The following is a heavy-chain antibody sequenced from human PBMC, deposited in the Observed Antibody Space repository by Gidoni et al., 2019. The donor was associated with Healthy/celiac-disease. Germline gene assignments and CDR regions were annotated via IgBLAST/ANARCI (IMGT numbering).Heavy chain of an antibody. D-gene: IGHD3-16*02. V-gene: IGHV3-21*01. CDR3: ARDTSHTYYDYIWGSYRPDAFDI. CDR2: ISSSSSYI. Sequence: EVKLVESGGGMVKPGGSLRLSCAASGLTFSSYSMNWVSQAPGKGLEWVSSISSSSSYIYYADSVKGRFTISRDNAKNSLYLQMNSLRAEDTAVYYCARDTSHTYYDYIWGSYRPDAFDIWGQGTMVTVSS. J-gene: IGHJ3*02. CDR1: GLTFSSYS.